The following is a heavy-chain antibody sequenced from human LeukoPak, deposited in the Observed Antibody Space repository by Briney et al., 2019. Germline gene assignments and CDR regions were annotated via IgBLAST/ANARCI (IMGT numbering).Heavy chain of an antibody. Sequence: PSETLSLTCTVSGGSISSGGYYWRWIRQHPGKGLEWIVYIYYSGSTYYNPSLKSRVTISVDTSKNQFSLKLSSVTAADTAVYYCARGTYYYDSSGYYHYYFDYWGQGTLVTVSS. CDR1: GGSISSGGYY. J-gene: IGHJ4*02. V-gene: IGHV4-31*03. CDR2: IYYSGST. CDR3: ARGTYYYDSSGYYHYYFDY. D-gene: IGHD3-22*01.